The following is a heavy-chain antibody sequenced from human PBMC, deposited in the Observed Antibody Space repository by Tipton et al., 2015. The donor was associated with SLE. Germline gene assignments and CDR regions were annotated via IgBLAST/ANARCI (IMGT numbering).Heavy chain of an antibody. D-gene: IGHD3-3*01. CDR2: INHSGST. V-gene: IGHV4-34*01. J-gene: IGHJ6*03. Sequence: TLSLTCAVYGGSFSGYHWSWIRQPPGKGLEWIGEINHSGSTNYNPSLKSRVTISVDTSKNQFSLKLTSVTAADTAVYYCARVESYYYYYMDVWGKGTTVTVSS. CDR1: GGSFSGYH. CDR3: ARVESYYYYYMDV.